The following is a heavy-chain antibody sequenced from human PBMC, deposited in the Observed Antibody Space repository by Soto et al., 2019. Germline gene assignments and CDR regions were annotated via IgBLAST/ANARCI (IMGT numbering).Heavy chain of an antibody. D-gene: IGHD3-10*01. J-gene: IGHJ4*02. V-gene: IGHV4-34*01. CDR2: INHSGST. CDR1: GGSFSGYS. CDR3: VTWVWFGETKEVY. Sequence: QVQLQQWGAGLLKPSETLSLTCAVYGGSFSGYSWSWIRQPPGKGLEWIGEINHSGSTNYNPSLKSRVTISVDTSKNQFSLWLSSVTAADTAVYYCVTWVWFGETKEVYWGQGTLVTVSS.